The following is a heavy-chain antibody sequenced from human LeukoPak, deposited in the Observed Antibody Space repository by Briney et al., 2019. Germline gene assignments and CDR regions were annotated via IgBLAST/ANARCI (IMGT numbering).Heavy chain of an antibody. CDR1: GGSFSGYY. CDR3: ARDQYYYDSSAYLFDY. V-gene: IGHV4-34*01. J-gene: IGHJ4*02. Sequence: SETLSLTCAVYGGSFSGYYWSWIRQPPGKGLEWIGEINHSGSTNYNPSLKSRVTISVDPSKNQFSLKLSSVTAADTAVYYCARDQYYYDSSAYLFDYWGQGTLVPVSS. D-gene: IGHD3-22*01. CDR2: INHSGST.